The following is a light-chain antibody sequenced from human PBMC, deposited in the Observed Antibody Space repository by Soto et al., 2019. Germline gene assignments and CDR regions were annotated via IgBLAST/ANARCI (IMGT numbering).Light chain of an antibody. CDR1: QSISSSN. CDR3: QYGNSPLFT. V-gene: IGKV3-20*01. CDR2: GAS. J-gene: IGKJ3*01. Sequence: EIVLTQSPGTLSLSPGERATLSCRASQSISSSNLAWYQQTPGQAPRLLIYGASSRATGIPDMFSGSGYGTDFTLTISRLEPEDFAVYYCQYGNSPLFTFGPGTTVDMK.